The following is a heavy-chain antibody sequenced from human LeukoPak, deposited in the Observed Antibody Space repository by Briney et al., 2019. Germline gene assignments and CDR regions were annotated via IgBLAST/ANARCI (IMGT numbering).Heavy chain of an antibody. CDR2: IKQDGSEK. CDR1: GFTFSSYS. CDR3: ARGTGTGWRFDF. V-gene: IGHV3-7*01. J-gene: IGHJ4*02. D-gene: IGHD3/OR15-3a*01. Sequence: GGSLRLSCAASGFTFSSYSMSWVRQAPGKGLEWVANIKQDGSEKNYVGSVKGRFTIARDNAKNSVYLQMNSLRDDDTAVYYCARGTGTGWRFDFWGQGTLVTVSS.